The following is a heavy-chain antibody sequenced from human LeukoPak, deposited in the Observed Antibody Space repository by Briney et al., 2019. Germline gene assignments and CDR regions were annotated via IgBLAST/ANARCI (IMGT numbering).Heavy chain of an antibody. CDR2: ISSNGGST. CDR3: ARSGSHLAFDI. J-gene: IGHJ3*02. D-gene: IGHD1-26*01. CDR1: GFTFSSYA. V-gene: IGHV3-64*01. Sequence: GGSLRLSCAASGFTFSSYAMHWVRQAPGKGLEYVSAISSNGGSTYYANSVKGRFTISRDNSKDTLYLQMGSLRAEDMAVYYCARSGSHLAFDIWGQGTMVTVSS.